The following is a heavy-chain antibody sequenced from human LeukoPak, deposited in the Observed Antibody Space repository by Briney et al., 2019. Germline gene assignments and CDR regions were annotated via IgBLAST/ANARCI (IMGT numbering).Heavy chain of an antibody. CDR2: IYTSGST. D-gene: IGHD3-16*01. V-gene: IGHV4-61*02. J-gene: IGHJ3*02. CDR1: GGSISSGSYY. CDR3: ARDGGRGSYAFDI. Sequence: SQTLSLTCTVSGGSISSGSYYWSWIRQPAGKGLEWIGRIYTSGSTNYNPPLKSRVTISVDTSKNQFSLKLSSVTAADTAVYYCARDGGRGSYAFDIWGQGTMVTVSS.